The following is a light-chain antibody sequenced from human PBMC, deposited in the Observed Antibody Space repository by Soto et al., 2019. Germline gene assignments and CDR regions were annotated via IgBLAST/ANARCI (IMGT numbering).Light chain of an antibody. V-gene: IGKV3-11*01. CDR3: QQRSNWPLFT. CDR2: DTS. J-gene: IGKJ2*01. Sequence: EIVLTQSPATVSLSPGERVTLSCRASQSVSSYLAWYQQKPGQAPRLLIYDTSDRATGVPARFSGSGSGTDFTLTISSLDPEDFAVYYCQQRSNWPLFTFGQGTKLEIK. CDR1: QSVSSY.